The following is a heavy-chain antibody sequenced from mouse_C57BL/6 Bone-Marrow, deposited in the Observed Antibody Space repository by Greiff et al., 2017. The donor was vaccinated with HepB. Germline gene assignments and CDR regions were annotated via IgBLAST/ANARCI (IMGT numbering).Heavy chain of an antibody. CDR3: ARFSYYFYFDY. Sequence: VQLKQSGPGLAKPSQTLSLTCSVTGYSITSYYWNWIRKFPGNKLEYMGYISYSGSTYYNPSLKSRISITRDTSKNQYYLQLNSVTTEDTATYYCARFSYYFYFDYWGQGTTLTVSS. V-gene: IGHV3-8*01. CDR2: ISYSGST. J-gene: IGHJ2*01. CDR1: GYSITSYY. D-gene: IGHD2-10*01.